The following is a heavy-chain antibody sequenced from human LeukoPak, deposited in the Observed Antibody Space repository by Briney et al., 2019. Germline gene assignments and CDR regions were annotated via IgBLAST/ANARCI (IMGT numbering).Heavy chain of an antibody. D-gene: IGHD3-16*01. CDR3: ARLFGGVTTYDY. J-gene: IGHJ4*02. CDR2: ITPDGSDR. Sequence: GGSLRLSCAASGFSFSGYWMSWVRLGPGKGLEWVASITPDGSDRKFAESVRGRFTISRDNAKNSLFLEMSSLTADDTAVYYCARLFGGVTTYDYWGQGTLVTVSS. V-gene: IGHV3-7*01. CDR1: GFSFSGYW.